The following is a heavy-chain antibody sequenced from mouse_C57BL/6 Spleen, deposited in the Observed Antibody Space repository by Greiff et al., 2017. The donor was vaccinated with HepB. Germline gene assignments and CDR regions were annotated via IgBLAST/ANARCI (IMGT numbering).Heavy chain of an antibody. V-gene: IGHV1-52*01. CDR1: GYTFTSYW. D-gene: IGHD1-1*01. Sequence: VQLQQPGAELVRPGSSVKLSCKASGYTFTSYWMHWVKQRPIQGLEWIGNIDTSDSETHYNHKFKDKATLTVDKSTSTAYMQLSSLTAGDSAVYDCTRELRGGGSDYWGQGTTLTVSS. CDR2: IDTSDSET. J-gene: IGHJ2*01. CDR3: TRELRGGGSDY.